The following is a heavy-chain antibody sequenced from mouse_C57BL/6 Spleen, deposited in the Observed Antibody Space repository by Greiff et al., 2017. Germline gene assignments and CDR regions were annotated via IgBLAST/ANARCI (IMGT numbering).Heavy chain of an antibody. D-gene: IGHD2-1*01. Sequence: QVQLQQSGPGLVQPSQSLSITCTVSGFSLTSYGVHWVRPSPGKGLEWLGVIWRGGSTDYNAAFMSRLSITKDNSKSQVFFKMNSLQADDTAIYYCAKEDGNYASWFAYWGQGTLVTVSA. J-gene: IGHJ3*01. CDR3: AKEDGNYASWFAY. V-gene: IGHV2-5*01. CDR2: IWRGGST. CDR1: GFSLTSYG.